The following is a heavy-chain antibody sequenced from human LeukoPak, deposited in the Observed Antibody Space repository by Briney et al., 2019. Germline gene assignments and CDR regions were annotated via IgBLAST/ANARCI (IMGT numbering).Heavy chain of an antibody. Sequence: PSETLSLTCAVYGGSFTGNYWRWIRQPPGKGLEWIGEINHSGSTKYNPSLKSRVTMSVDASTNQFFLRLTSVTAADTAVYYCACNAVRHSAYDREEDPSDIWGQGTMVTVSS. CDR3: ACNAVRHSAYDREEDPSDI. D-gene: IGHD5-12*01. CDR1: GGSFTGNY. V-gene: IGHV4-34*01. J-gene: IGHJ3*02. CDR2: INHSGST.